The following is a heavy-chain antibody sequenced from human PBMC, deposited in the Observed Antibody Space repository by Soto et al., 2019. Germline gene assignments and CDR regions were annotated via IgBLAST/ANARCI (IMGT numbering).Heavy chain of an antibody. V-gene: IGHV4-30-4*01. Sequence: SETLSLTCTVSGGSISSGDYYWSWIRQPPGKGLEWIGYIYYSGSTYYNPSLKSRVTISVDTSKNQFSLKLSSVTAADTAVYYCARGGPQLQYSTPNMLRLFAYCGQGTLVPGSS. CDR2: IYYSGST. D-gene: IGHD3-10*01. CDR3: ARGGPQLQYSTPNMLRLFAY. CDR1: GGSISSGDYY. J-gene: IGHJ1*01.